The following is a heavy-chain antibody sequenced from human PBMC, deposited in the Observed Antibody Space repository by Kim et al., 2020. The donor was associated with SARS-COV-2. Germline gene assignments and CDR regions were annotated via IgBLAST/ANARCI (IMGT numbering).Heavy chain of an antibody. Sequence: SETLSLTCTVSGGSISSYYWSWIRQPPGKGLEWIGYIYYSGSTNYNPSLKSRVTISVDTSKNQFSLKLSSVTAADTAVYYWARVKSGWYGDVNWFDPWGQGTLVTVSS. CDR3: ARVKSGWYGDVNWFDP. D-gene: IGHD6-19*01. J-gene: IGHJ5*02. CDR1: GGSISSYY. V-gene: IGHV4-59*13. CDR2: IYYSGST.